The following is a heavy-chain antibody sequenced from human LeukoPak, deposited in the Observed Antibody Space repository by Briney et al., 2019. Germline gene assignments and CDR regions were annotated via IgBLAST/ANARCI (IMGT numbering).Heavy chain of an antibody. D-gene: IGHD6-13*01. J-gene: IGHJ6*02. V-gene: IGHV3-43*02. CDR1: GFTFDDYA. CDR2: ISGDGGST. Sequence: PGGSLRLSCAASGFTFDDYAMHWVRQAPGKGLEWVSLISGDGGSTYYADSVKGRFTISRDNSINSLYLQMNSLRTEDTALYYCAKVPTPEPRIAAAGERSYYYYYYGMDVWGQGTTVTVSS. CDR3: AKVPTPEPRIAAAGERSYYYYYYGMDV.